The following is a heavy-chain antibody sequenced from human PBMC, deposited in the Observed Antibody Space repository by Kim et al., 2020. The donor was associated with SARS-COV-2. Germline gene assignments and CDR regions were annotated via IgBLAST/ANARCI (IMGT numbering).Heavy chain of an antibody. D-gene: IGHD3-10*01. CDR1: GLTFSNHA. CDR2: LSNGGTSA. CDR3: AKGGLSYFYDMDV. Sequence: GGSLRLSCAASGLTFSNHAMNWVRQAPGKGLEWVSALSNGGTSAYYAASVRGRFTISRDNSKNTLYLQMNSLRAEDSAIYYCAKGGLSYFYDMDVWGLGTTVIVSS. V-gene: IGHV3-23*01. J-gene: IGHJ6*02.